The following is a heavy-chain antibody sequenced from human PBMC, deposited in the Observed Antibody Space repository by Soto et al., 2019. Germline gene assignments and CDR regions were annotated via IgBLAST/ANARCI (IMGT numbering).Heavy chain of an antibody. D-gene: IGHD4-17*01. CDR2: INSDGSST. CDR1: GFTFSSCW. CDR3: ATVFIRRYGDYYGFDY. V-gene: IGHV3-74*01. J-gene: IGHJ4*02. Sequence: HPGGSLRRACAASGFTFSSCWMHWVRQAPGKGLVWVSRINSDGSSTSYADSVKGRFTISRDNAKNTLYLQMNSLRAEDTAVYYCATVFIRRYGDYYGFDYWGQGTLVTVSS.